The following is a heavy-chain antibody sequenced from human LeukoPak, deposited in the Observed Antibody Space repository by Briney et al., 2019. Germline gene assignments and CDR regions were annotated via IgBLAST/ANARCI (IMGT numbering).Heavy chain of an antibody. V-gene: IGHV3-21*01. D-gene: IGHD3-3*01. J-gene: IGHJ5*02. CDR2: ISSSISYI. Sequence: GGSLRLSCAASGFTFSSYSMNWVRQAPGKGLEWVSSISSSISYIYYADSVKGRFTISRDNAKNSLYLQMNSLRAEDTAVYYCAGWYYDFWSGYPSWFDPWGQGTLVTVSS. CDR3: AGWYYDFWSGYPSWFDP. CDR1: GFTFSSYS.